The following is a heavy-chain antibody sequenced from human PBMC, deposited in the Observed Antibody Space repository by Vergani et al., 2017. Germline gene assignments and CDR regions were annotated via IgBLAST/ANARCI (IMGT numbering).Heavy chain of an antibody. CDR2: IWYDGSYK. Sequence: QVQLVESGGGVVQPGRSLRLSCAASGFTFSSYGMHWVRQAPGKGLEWVAVIWYDGSYKYYADSVKGRFTISRDNSKNTLYLQMNSLRAEDTAVYYCARDRGYCSSTSCQNPYYFDYWGQGTLVTVSS. CDR3: ARDRGYCSSTSCQNPYYFDY. CDR1: GFTFSSYG. V-gene: IGHV3-33*01. D-gene: IGHD2-2*03. J-gene: IGHJ4*02.